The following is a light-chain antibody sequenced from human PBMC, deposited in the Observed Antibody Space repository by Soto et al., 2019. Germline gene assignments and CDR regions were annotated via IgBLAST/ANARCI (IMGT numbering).Light chain of an antibody. J-gene: IGKJ3*01. CDR2: GAS. CDR1: QSGSSNY. V-gene: IGKV3-20*01. CDR3: QQYGSTPFT. Sequence: EIVVTQSPGTPSLSPGERATLSCRATQSGSSNYLAWYQQKPGQAPRHLIYGASSRASDIPDRFSGSVSGTDFTLIISRLEPEDFAMYSCQQYGSTPFTFGPGTKVDV.